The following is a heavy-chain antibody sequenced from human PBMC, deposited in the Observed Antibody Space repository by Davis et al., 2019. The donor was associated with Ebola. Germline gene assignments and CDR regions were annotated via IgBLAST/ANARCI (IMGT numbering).Heavy chain of an antibody. J-gene: IGHJ4*02. CDR3: AREGATPGDYFDY. CDR1: GGSISSYY. CDR2: IYYSGST. Sequence: SETLSLTCTVSGGSISSYYWSWIRQPPGKGLEWIGYIYYSGSTNYNPSLKSRVTISVDTSKNQFSLKLSSVTAAGTAVYYCAREGATPGDYFDYWGQGTLVIVSS. V-gene: IGHV4-59*12. D-gene: IGHD1-26*01.